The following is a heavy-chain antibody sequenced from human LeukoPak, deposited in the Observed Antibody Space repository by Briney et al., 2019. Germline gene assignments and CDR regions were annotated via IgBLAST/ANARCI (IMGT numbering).Heavy chain of an antibody. D-gene: IGHD5-24*01. CDR3: ARDGTGVYNLVQY. CDR2: INPNSGGT. Sequence: ASVKVSCKASGYTFTSYGISWVRQAPGQGLEWMGWINPNSGGTNYARKFQGRVTMTRDTSISAVYMELSRLRSDDTAVYYCARDGTGVYNLVQYWGQGTLVTVSS. V-gene: IGHV1-2*02. J-gene: IGHJ4*02. CDR1: GYTFTSYG.